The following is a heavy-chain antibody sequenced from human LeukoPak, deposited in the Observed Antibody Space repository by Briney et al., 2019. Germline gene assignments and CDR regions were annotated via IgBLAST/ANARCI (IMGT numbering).Heavy chain of an antibody. CDR3: ARSTNYYDILTGYYKGAFDI. J-gene: IGHJ3*02. CDR2: ITGHSSTI. D-gene: IGHD3-9*01. CDR1: GFTFSSYS. V-gene: IGHV3-48*01. Sequence: GGSLRLSCAASGFTFSSYSMNWVRQAPGKGLEWVSYITGHSSTIYYADSVKGRFTISRDNAKNSLYLQMNSLRAEGTAVYYCARSTNYYDILTGYYKGAFDIWGQGTMVTVSS.